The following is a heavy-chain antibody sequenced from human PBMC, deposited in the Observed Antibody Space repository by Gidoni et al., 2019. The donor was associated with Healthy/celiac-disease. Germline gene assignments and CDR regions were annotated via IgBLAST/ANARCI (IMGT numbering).Heavy chain of an antibody. D-gene: IGHD3-10*01. J-gene: IGHJ4*02. CDR1: GYTFTSYC. Sequence: QVRLGQSGAEEKMPGASVHYSFMASGYTFTSYCMHWARQAPGQGLAWMGIINPSGGSTSYAQKFQGRVTMTRDTSTSTVYMELSSLRSEDTAVYYCAISLWFGELYYFDYWGQGTLVTVSS. CDR3: AISLWFGELYYFDY. CDR2: INPSGGST. V-gene: IGHV1-46*01.